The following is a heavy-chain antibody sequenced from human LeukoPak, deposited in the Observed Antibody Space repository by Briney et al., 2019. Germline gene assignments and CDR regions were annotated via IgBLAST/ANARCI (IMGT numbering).Heavy chain of an antibody. CDR1: GYDFANSW. Sequence: GESLKISCTASGYDFANSWIGWVRQMPGKGLEWMGIIYPRDSDIIYSPSFQGQVTISADKSIRTAYLQWSSLTASDTAMYYCARGERAMATRKAGFDYWGQGTLVTVSS. J-gene: IGHJ4*02. CDR2: IYPRDSDI. V-gene: IGHV5-51*01. CDR3: ARGERAMATRKAGFDY. D-gene: IGHD5-24*01.